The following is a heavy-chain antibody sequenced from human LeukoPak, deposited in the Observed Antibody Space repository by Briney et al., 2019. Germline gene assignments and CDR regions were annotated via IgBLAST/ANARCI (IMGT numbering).Heavy chain of an antibody. CDR2: INPSGGST. CDR3: ARESGSYVFDY. J-gene: IGHJ4*02. D-gene: IGHD1-26*01. V-gene: IGHV1-46*01. CDR1: GYTFTSYY. Sequence: ASVKVPCKASGYTFTSYYMHWVRQAPGQGLEWMGIINPSGGSTSYAQKFQGRVTMTRDMSTSTVYMELSSLRSEDTAVYYCARESGSYVFDYWGQGTLVTVSS.